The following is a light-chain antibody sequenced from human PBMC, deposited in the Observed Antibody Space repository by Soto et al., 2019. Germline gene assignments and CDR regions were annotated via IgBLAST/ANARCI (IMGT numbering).Light chain of an antibody. J-gene: IGKJ2*01. CDR1: QIIGSS. CDR3: QHYYSYPYT. V-gene: IGKV1-5*01. Sequence: DIQMTQSPSTRSASLGDRVTITCRASQIIGSSLAWYQHKPGKAPKLLIYDALTLQSGVPSRYSGSESGTEFTFTISSLQPGDSATYYCQHYYSYPYTFGQGTKLEIK. CDR2: DAL.